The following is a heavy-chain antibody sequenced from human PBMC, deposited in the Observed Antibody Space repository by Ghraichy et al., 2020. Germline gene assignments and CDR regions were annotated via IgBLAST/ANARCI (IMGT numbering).Heavy chain of an antibody. J-gene: IGHJ4*02. Sequence: GGSLRLSCTASGFTFGDYAMSWFRQAPGKGLEWVGFIRSKAYGGTTEYAASVKGRFTISRDDSKSIAYLQMNSLKTEDTAVYYCTRARYSSSSPDIDYWGQGTLVTVSS. V-gene: IGHV3-49*03. CDR2: IRSKAYGGTT. CDR3: TRARYSSSSPDIDY. D-gene: IGHD6-6*01. CDR1: GFTFGDYA.